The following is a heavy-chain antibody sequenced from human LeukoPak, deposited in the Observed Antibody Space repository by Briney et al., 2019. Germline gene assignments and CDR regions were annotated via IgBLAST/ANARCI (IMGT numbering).Heavy chain of an antibody. CDR3: ARGRYYGSGSPFDY. CDR1: GGTLSSYA. J-gene: IGHJ4*02. CDR2: IIPILGIA. Sequence: SVKVSCKASGGTLSSYAISWVRQAPGQGLEWMGRIIPILGIANYAQKFQGRVTITADKSTSTAYMELSSLRSEDTAAYYCARGRYYGSGSPFDYWGQGTLVTVSS. V-gene: IGHV1-69*04. D-gene: IGHD3-10*01.